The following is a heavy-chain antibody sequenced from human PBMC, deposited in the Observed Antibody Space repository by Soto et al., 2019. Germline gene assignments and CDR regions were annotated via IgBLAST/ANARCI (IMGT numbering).Heavy chain of an antibody. Sequence: GGSLRLSCAASGFTFSSYWMHWVRQAPGKGLVWVSHIDSEGSTTSYVDSVKGRFTISRDNAKSTLFLQMNSLRAEDTAVYYCVRAVTSINHYGLDVWGQGTTVTVSS. D-gene: IGHD4-17*01. V-gene: IGHV3-74*01. CDR1: GFTFSSYW. J-gene: IGHJ6*02. CDR2: IDSEGSTT. CDR3: VRAVTSINHYGLDV.